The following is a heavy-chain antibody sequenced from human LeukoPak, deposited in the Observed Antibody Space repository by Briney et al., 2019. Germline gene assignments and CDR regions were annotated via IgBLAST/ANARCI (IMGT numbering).Heavy chain of an antibody. CDR3: AREGDPYSSTFRGH. CDR1: GFTVSGNY. V-gene: IGHV3-53*01. CDR2: MYSSGST. Sequence: AGSLRLYCAVSGFTVSGNYMNWVRQAPGKGLEWVSVMYSSGSTDYADSVKGRFTISRDNSKNTLYLQMISLRVEDTAVYYCAREGDPYSSTFRGHWGQGTLVTVSS. D-gene: IGHD6-13*01. J-gene: IGHJ4*02.